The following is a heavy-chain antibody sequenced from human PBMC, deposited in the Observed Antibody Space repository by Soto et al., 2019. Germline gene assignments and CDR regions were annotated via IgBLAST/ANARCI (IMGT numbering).Heavy chain of an antibody. D-gene: IGHD4-4*01. CDR1: GGSFSGYY. CDR2: INHSGST. CDR3: ARGPPHEYSNHFDY. Sequence: QVQLQQWGAGLLKPSETLSLTCAVYGGSFSGYYWSWIRQPPGKGLEWIGEINHSGSTNYNPSLKSRVTISVDTSKSQFALKLSSVTAADTAVYYCARGPPHEYSNHFDYWGKGTLVTVSS. J-gene: IGHJ4*02. V-gene: IGHV4-34*01.